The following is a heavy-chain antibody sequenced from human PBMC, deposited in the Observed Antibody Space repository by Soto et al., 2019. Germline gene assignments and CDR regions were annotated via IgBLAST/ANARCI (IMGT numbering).Heavy chain of an antibody. D-gene: IGHD3-3*01. CDR2: IYYSGST. CDR3: ARHSGYDFWSGYPGSYYYYGMDV. Sequence: PSETLSLTSTVSGGSISSSSYYWGWIRQPPGKGLEWIGSIYYSGSTYYNPSLKSRVTISVDTSKNQFSLKLSSVTAADTAVYYCARHSGYDFWSGYPGSYYYYGMDVWGQGTTVTVS. V-gene: IGHV4-39*01. CDR1: GGSISSSSYY. J-gene: IGHJ6*02.